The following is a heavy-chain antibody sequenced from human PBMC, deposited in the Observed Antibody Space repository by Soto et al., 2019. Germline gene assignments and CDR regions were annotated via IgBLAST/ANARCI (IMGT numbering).Heavy chain of an antibody. J-gene: IGHJ4*02. CDR2: IFSSGST. CDR3: ARDPGVTRFDY. D-gene: IGHD2-21*02. CDR1: GGSITDYS. Sequence: PSETLSLTCTVSGGSITDYSWVWIRQPAGKGLEWIGRIFSSGSTNYNPSLKGRITMSLGTSKNQFSLKLNSATATDTAVYFCARDPGVTRFDYWGQGALVTVSS. V-gene: IGHV4-4*07.